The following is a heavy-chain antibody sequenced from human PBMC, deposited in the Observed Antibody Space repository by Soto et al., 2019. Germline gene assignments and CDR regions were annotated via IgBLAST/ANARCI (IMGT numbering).Heavy chain of an antibody. Sequence: QVTLKESGPVLVKPTETLTLTCTVSGFSLSNARMGVSWIRQPPGKALEWLAHIFSNDEKSYSTSLKSRLTLSKDTSKTHVVLTITTMDPVDTATYYCARIRDSPKNWFDPWGQGTLVTVSS. CDR1: GFSLSNARMG. V-gene: IGHV2-26*01. CDR3: ARIRDSPKNWFDP. D-gene: IGHD2-15*01. CDR2: IFSNDEK. J-gene: IGHJ5*02.